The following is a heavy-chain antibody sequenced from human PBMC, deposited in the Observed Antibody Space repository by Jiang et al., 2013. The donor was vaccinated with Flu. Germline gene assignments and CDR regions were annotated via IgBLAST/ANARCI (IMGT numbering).Heavy chain of an antibody. CDR3: ARHGGTDVVVPPATPGSDY. CDR2: IDPSDSYT. Sequence: GAEVKKPGESLRISCKGSGYNFTNYWITWVRQMPGKGLEWMGRIDPSDSYTNYSPSFQGHVTVSVDKSISTAYLQWSSLKASDTAIYYCARHGGTDVVVPPATPGSDYWGQGTLVTVSS. V-gene: IGHV5-10-1*01. CDR1: GYNFTNYW. D-gene: IGHD2-2*01. J-gene: IGHJ4*02.